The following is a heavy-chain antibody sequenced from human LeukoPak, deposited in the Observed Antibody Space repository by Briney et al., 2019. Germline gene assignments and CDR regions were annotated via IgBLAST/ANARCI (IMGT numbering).Heavy chain of an antibody. CDR2: ISSSSSYI. V-gene: IGHV3-21*01. CDR3: ASRITMVRGVIKVSYYYYGMDV. CDR1: GFTFSSYS. Sequence: PGGSLRLSCAASGFTFSSYSMNWVRQAPGKGLERVSSISSSSSYIYYADSVKGRFTISRDNAKNSLYLQMNSLRAEDTAVYYCASRITMVRGVIKVSYYYYGMDVWGKGTTVTVSS. D-gene: IGHD3-10*01. J-gene: IGHJ6*04.